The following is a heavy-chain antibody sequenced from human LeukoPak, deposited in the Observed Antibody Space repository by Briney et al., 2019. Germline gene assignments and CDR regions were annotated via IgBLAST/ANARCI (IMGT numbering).Heavy chain of an antibody. V-gene: IGHV4-34*01. CDR1: GGSFSGYY. J-gene: IGHJ4*02. CDR3: ARTSMVREHSFGY. CDR2: INHSGST. Sequence: SETLSLTCAVYGGSFSGYYWSWIRQPPGKGLEWIGEINHSGSTNYNPSLKSRVTISVDTSKNQFSLKLSSVTAADTAVYYCARTSMVREHSFGYWGQGTLVTVSS. D-gene: IGHD3-10*01.